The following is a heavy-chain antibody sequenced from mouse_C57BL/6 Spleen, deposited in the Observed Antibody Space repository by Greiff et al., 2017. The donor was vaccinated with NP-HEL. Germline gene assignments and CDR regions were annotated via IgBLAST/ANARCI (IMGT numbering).Heavy chain of an antibody. V-gene: IGHV1-52*01. CDR1: GYTFTSYW. J-gene: IGHJ2*01. CDR2: IDPSDSET. D-gene: IGHD1-1*01. Sequence: QVQLQQPGAELVRPGSSVKLSCKASGYTFTSYWMHWVKQRPIQGLEWIGNIDPSDSETHYNQKFKDKATLTVDKSSSTAYMQLSSLTSEDSAVYYCARDYYGSSYVHFDYWGQGTTLTVSS. CDR3: ARDYYGSSYVHFDY.